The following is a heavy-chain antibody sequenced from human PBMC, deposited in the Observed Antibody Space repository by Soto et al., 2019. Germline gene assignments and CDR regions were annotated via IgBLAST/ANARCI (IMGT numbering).Heavy chain of an antibody. CDR3: ATISYYGSGDIAFNY. V-gene: IGHV4-59*01. D-gene: IGHD3-10*01. CDR2: IYDSGTT. Sequence: SETLSLTCSVSGGSMNSFSWSWVRQPPGKGLEWIGYIYDSGTTNYNPSLKSRVTISLDTSKNQFSLKLRSVIAADTAVYYCATISYYGSGDIAFNYWGQGTLVTVSS. J-gene: IGHJ4*02. CDR1: GGSMNSFS.